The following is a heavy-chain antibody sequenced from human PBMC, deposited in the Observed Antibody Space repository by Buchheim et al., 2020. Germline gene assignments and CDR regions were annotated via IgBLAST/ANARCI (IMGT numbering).Heavy chain of an antibody. V-gene: IGHV3-23*01. CDR3: AKDLYGDYGMDV. D-gene: IGHD4-17*01. J-gene: IGHJ6*02. CDR2: IIGSGRNT. Sequence: EVQLLESGGGLVQPGGSLRLSCAASGFTFSSYAMSWVRQAPGKGLEWVSLIIGSGRNTYYADSVRGRFTLSRDNSKTTLYLQMNSLRAEDTAVYYCAKDLYGDYGMDVWGQGTT. CDR1: GFTFSSYA.